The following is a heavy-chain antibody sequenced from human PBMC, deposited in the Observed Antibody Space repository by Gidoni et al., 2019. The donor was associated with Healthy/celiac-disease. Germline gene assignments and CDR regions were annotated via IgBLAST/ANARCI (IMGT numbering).Heavy chain of an antibody. CDR3: AREQASPVVPAAYMMDAFDI. Sequence: QVPLQESGPGLVKPSETLSLTCTVSGGSISSYYWRWIRQPPGKGLEWIGYIYYSGSTNYNPSRKSRVTISVDTSKNQFSLKLSSVTAADTAVYYCAREQASPVVPAAYMMDAFDIWGQGTMVTVSS. D-gene: IGHD2-2*01. CDR1: GGSISSYY. CDR2: IYYSGST. J-gene: IGHJ3*02. V-gene: IGHV4-59*01.